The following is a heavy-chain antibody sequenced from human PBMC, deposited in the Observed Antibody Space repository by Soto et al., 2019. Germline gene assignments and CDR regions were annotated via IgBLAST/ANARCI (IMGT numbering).Heavy chain of an antibody. CDR2: IIPIFGTA. D-gene: IGHD6-13*01. Sequence: SVKVSCKASGGTFSSYAISWVRQAPGQGLEWMGWIIPIFGTANYAQKFQGRVTITADESTSTAYMELSSLRSEDTAVYYCAREKQQLIGTVYYYYGMDVWGQGTTVTRLL. V-gene: IGHV1-69*13. CDR1: GGTFSSYA. J-gene: IGHJ6*02. CDR3: AREKQQLIGTVYYYYGMDV.